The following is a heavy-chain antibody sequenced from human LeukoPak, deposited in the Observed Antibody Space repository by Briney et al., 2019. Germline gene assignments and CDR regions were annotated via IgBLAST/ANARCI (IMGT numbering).Heavy chain of an antibody. CDR3: ARWTTVTTLWYFDY. J-gene: IGHJ4*02. CDR1: GFTFDDYA. V-gene: IGHV3-9*01. D-gene: IGHD4-17*01. CDR2: ISWNSGSI. Sequence: GRSLRLSCAASGFTFDDYAMHWVRHAPGKGLEWVSGISWNSGSIVYADSVKGRFTISRDNAKNSLYLQMNSLRAEDTAVYYCARWTTVTTLWYFDYWGQGTLVTVSS.